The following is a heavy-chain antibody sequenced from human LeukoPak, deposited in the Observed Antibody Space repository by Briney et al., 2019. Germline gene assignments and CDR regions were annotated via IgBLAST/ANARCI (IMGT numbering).Heavy chain of an antibody. CDR1: GGSISSNNDF. J-gene: IGHJ4*02. V-gene: IGHV4-39*07. CDR2: IYHSGST. CDR3: ARASPAHSGVDY. Sequence: PSETLSLTCTVSGGSISSNNDFWGWIRQPPGKGLEWIGYIYHSGSTYYNPSLKSRVTISVDRSKNQFSLKLSSVTAADTAVYYCARASPAHSGVDYWGQGTLVTVSS. D-gene: IGHD1-1*01.